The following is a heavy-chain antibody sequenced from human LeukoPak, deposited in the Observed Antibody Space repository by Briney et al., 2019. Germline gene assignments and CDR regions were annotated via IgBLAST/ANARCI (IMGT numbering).Heavy chain of an antibody. CDR2: ISGSCCCT. CDR1: GFTFSSYA. CDR3: AKGNRIAVPPSAADS. V-gene: IGHV3-23*01. J-gene: IGHJ4*02. D-gene: IGHD6-19*01. Sequence: GGSLRLSCAASGFTFSSYAIRCVRQAPGKGLEWFSSISGSCCCTNYPDSVMGRLTISIHNSNSTLYLQMNSLRAEATALYSCAKGNRIAVPPSAADSWGQGTLVIVSS.